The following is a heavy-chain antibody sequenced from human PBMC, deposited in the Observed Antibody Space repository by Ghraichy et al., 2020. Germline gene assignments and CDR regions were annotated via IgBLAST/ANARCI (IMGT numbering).Heavy chain of an antibody. CDR1: GFTFSSYA. CDR2: ISYDGSNK. Sequence: LSLTCAASGFTFSSYAMHWVRQAPGKGLEWVAVISYDGSNKYYADSVKGRFTISRDNSKNTLYLQMNSLRAEDTAVYYCARDRYYYMDVWGKGTTVTVSS. CDR3: ARDRYYYMDV. V-gene: IGHV3-30*04. J-gene: IGHJ6*03.